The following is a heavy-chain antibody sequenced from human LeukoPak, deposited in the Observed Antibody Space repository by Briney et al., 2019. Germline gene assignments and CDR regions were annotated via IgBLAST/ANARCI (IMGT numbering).Heavy chain of an antibody. J-gene: IGHJ6*03. V-gene: IGHV3-23*01. CDR3: AKGTYCSSTSCYHATGGYYYMDV. D-gene: IGHD2-2*01. CDR1: GFTFSSYA. CDR2: ISGSGGST. Sequence: GGSLRLSCAASGFTFSSYAMSWVCQAPGKGLEWVSAISGSGGSTYYADSVKGRFTISRDNSKNTLYLQMNSLRAEDTAVYYCAKGTYCSSTSCYHATGGYYYMDVWGKGTTVTVSS.